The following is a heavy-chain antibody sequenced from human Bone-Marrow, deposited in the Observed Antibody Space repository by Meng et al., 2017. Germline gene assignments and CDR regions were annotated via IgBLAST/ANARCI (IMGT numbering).Heavy chain of an antibody. D-gene: IGHD4-11*01. CDR1: GFTFSSSG. V-gene: IGHV3-21*01. CDR3: ARDDYSNYGLFYYYYGMDV. Sequence: GESLKTSCAAFGFTFSSSGMNWVRQAPGKGLEWVSSISSSSSYIYYADSVKGRFTISRDNAKKSLYLQMNSLRAENTAVYYCARDDYSNYGLFYYYYGMDVWGQGTTVTVSS. CDR2: ISSSSSYI. J-gene: IGHJ6*02.